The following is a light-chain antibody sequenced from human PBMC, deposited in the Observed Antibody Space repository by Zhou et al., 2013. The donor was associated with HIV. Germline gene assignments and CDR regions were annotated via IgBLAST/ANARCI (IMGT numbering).Light chain of an antibody. J-gene: IGKJ2*03. Sequence: EIVMTQSPATLSVSPGERATLSCRASQSVSTNLAWYQQKPGQAPRLLIYGASTRAAGTPARFSGSGSGTDFTLTISRLEPEDFAFYYCQEGSNWPSSSFGQGTKLEIK. CDR3: QEGSNWPSSS. CDR1: QSVSTN. CDR2: GAS. V-gene: IGKV3D-15*01.